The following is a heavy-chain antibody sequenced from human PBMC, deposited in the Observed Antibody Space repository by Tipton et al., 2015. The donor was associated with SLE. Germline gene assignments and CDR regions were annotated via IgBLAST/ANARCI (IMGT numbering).Heavy chain of an antibody. Sequence: QSGAEVKKPGSSVKVCCKASGGTFSSYAISWVRQAPGQGLEWMGRIIPIFGTANYAQKFQGRVTITADESTSTAYMELSSLRSEDTAVYYCARGNSGSYSYYYGMDVWGQGTTVTVSS. CDR1: GGTFSSYA. CDR3: ARGNSGSYSYYYGMDV. CDR2: IIPIFGTA. J-gene: IGHJ6*02. V-gene: IGHV1-69*15. D-gene: IGHD1-26*01.